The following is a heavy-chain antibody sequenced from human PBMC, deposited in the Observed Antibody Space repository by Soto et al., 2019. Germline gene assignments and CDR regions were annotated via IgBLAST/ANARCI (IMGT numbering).Heavy chain of an antibody. V-gene: IGHV4-59*01. Sequence: QVQLQESGPGLVKPSETLSLTCTVSGGSISSYYWSWIRQPPGKGLEWIGYIYYSGSTNYNPSLKSRVTISVDTSKNQFSLKLSSVTAADTAVYYCARDRAQRGYCSSTSCFSGGMDVWGQGTTVTVSS. J-gene: IGHJ6*02. CDR1: GGSISSYY. CDR2: IYYSGST. CDR3: ARDRAQRGYCSSTSCFSGGMDV. D-gene: IGHD2-2*01.